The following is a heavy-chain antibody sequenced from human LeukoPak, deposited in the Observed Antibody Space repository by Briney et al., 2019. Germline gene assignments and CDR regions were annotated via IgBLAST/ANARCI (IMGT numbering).Heavy chain of an antibody. CDR2: IYPGDSDI. D-gene: IGHD1-26*01. V-gene: IGHV5-51*01. CDR3: ARHPSGSTWYYFDY. Sequence: GESLKISCKGSGYSFTTYWIGWVRQMPGKGLEWMGIIYPGDSDIRYSPSFQGQVTISADKSISTAYLQWSSLKASDTAMYCCARHPSGSTWYYFDYWGQGTLVTVSS. J-gene: IGHJ4*02. CDR1: GYSFTTYW.